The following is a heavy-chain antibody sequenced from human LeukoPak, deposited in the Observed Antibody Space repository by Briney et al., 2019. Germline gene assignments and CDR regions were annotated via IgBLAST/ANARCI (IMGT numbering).Heavy chain of an antibody. Sequence: GGSLRLSCAASGFTFSSYAMHWVRQAPGKGLEWVAVISYDGSNKYYADSVKGRFTISRDNSNNTLYLQMNSLRAEDTAVYYCARVPRTIVIRGWFDPWGQGTLVTVSS. CDR3: ARVPRTIVIRGWFDP. J-gene: IGHJ5*02. V-gene: IGHV3-30*04. D-gene: IGHD2/OR15-2a*01. CDR2: ISYDGSNK. CDR1: GFTFSSYA.